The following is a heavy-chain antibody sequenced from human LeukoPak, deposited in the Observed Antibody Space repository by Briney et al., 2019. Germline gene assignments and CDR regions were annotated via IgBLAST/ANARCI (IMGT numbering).Heavy chain of an antibody. Sequence: SETLSLTCTVSGGSIGSYYWSWIRQPPGKGLEWIGEINHSGSTKFNPSLKSRVTLSIDTSRNQFSLNLSSVTAADTAVYYCARLFCYSTACYVDSWGQGTLVTVSS. D-gene: IGHD2-2*01. CDR2: INHSGST. CDR3: ARLFCYSTACYVDS. J-gene: IGHJ4*02. V-gene: IGHV4-34*01. CDR1: GGSIGSYY.